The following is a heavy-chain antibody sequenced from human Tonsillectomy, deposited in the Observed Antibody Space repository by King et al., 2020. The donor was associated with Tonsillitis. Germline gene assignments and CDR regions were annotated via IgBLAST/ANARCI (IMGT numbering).Heavy chain of an antibody. CDR2: INSDGSST. CDR1: GFTFSRHW. CDR3: AREVAAAGRSLDY. D-gene: IGHD6-13*01. V-gene: IGHV3-74*01. J-gene: IGHJ4*02. Sequence: VQLVESGGGLVQPGGSLILSCAVSGFTFSRHWMHWVRQAPGTGLVWVSRINSDGSSTTYADSVKGRFTISRDNAKNTLYLQMNSLRAEDTAVYYCAREVAAAGRSLDYWGQGTLVTVSS.